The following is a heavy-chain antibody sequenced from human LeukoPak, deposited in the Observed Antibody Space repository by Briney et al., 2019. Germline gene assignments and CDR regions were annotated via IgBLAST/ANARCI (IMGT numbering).Heavy chain of an antibody. V-gene: IGHV3-7*01. CDR1: GFPFSAHW. CDR3: ARDEPPTNGYDSYDF. Sequence: TGGSLRLSCATSGFPFSAHWMSWVRQAPGKGLEWVANIRQDGSDKYYVDSVKGRFTISRDNAKNSLYLQMNSLRAEDTAVYYCARDEPPTNGYDSYDFWGQGTLVTVST. D-gene: IGHD5-12*01. J-gene: IGHJ4*02. CDR2: IRQDGSDK.